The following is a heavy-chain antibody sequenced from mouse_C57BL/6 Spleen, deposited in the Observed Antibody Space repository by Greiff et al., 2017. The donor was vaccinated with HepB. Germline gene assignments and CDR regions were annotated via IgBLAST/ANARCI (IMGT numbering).Heavy chain of an antibody. V-gene: IGHV14-1*01. CDR1: GFNIKDYY. Sequence: VQLQQSGAELVRPGASVKLSCTASGFNIKDYYMHWVKQRPEQGLEWIGRIDPEDGDTEYAPKFQGKATMTADTSSNTAYLQLSSLTSEDTAVYYCTKAAIYYGNYGYAMDYWGQRTSVTVSS. CDR2: IDPEDGDT. J-gene: IGHJ4*01. CDR3: TKAAIYYGNYGYAMDY. D-gene: IGHD2-1*01.